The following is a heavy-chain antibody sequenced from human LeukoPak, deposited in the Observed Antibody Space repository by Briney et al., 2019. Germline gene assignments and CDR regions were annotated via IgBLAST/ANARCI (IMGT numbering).Heavy chain of an antibody. V-gene: IGHV3-66*01. J-gene: IGHJ4*02. D-gene: IGHD6-6*01. CDR2: IYSGGST. Sequence: GSLRLSCAASGLTVSSNYMSWVRQAPGKGLEWVSVIYSGGSTYYADSVKGRFTISRDNSKNTLYLRMNSLRAEDTAVYYCARERVENQQLVGGNYWGQGTLVTVSS. CDR1: GLTVSSNY. CDR3: ARERVENQQLVGGNY.